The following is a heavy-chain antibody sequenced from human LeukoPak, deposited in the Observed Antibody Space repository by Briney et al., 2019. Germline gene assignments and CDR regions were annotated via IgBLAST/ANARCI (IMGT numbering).Heavy chain of an antibody. CDR1: GGSISSSSYY. Sequence: PSETLSLTCTVSGGSISSSSYYWGWIRQPPGKGLEWIGSIYYSGSTYYNPSLKSRVTISVDTSKNQFSLKLSSVTAADTAVYYCARLEFARPYGDYEYYFDYWGQGTLVTVSS. V-gene: IGHV4-39*01. D-gene: IGHD4-17*01. J-gene: IGHJ4*02. CDR2: IYYSGST. CDR3: ARLEFARPYGDYEYYFDY.